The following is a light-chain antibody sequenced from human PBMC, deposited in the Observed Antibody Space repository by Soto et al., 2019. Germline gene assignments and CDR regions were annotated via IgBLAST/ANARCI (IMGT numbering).Light chain of an antibody. Sequence: PQSPAPLSVSPGERVTLSCRAGQGVTTNFAWYQQKSGQSPRLLIYDVSSRATGVPSRFSGTGSETDFTLTISGLQSEDSAIYFCQQYNNWPFSFGQGTRLEI. J-gene: IGKJ5*01. V-gene: IGKV3-15*01. CDR1: QGVTTN. CDR2: DVS. CDR3: QQYNNWPFS.